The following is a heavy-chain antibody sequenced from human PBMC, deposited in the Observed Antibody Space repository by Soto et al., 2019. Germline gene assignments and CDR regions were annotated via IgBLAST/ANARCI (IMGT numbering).Heavy chain of an antibody. D-gene: IGHD1-20*01. Sequence: GGSLRLSCAASGFTVSSNYMSWVRQAPGKGLEWVSVIYSGGSTYYADSVKGRFIISRHNSKHTLYLQMNSLRAEDTAVYHCARGATVTGTTYPDYWGQGTLVTVSS. J-gene: IGHJ4*02. CDR3: ARGATVTGTTYPDY. V-gene: IGHV3-53*04. CDR1: GFTVSSNY. CDR2: IYSGGST.